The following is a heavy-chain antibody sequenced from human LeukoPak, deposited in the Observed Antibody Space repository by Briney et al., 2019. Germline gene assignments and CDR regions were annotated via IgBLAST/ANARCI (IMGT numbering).Heavy chain of an antibody. CDR3: ARGRDMVRCNWFDP. CDR1: GGSFSGYY. D-gene: IGHD3-10*01. CDR2: INHSGST. Sequence: PSETLSLTCAVYGGSFSGYYWSWIRQPPGKGLEWIGEINHSGSTNYNPSLKSRVTISVDTSKNQFSLKLSSVTAADTAVYYCARGRDMVRCNWFDPWGQGTLVTVSS. V-gene: IGHV4-34*01. J-gene: IGHJ5*02.